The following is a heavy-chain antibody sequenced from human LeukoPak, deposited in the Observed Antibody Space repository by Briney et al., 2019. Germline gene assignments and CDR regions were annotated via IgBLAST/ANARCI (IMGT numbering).Heavy chain of an antibody. CDR1: GFTFNDYY. J-gene: IGHJ5*02. Sequence: GGSLRLSCAASGFTFNDYYMSWIRQAPGKGLEWLSYINVGGTNTHYADSVKGRFTISRDNAKKSLYLEMNNLRAEDTAVYYCATDGAGFDTWGQGVLVTVSS. V-gene: IGHV3-11*01. CDR2: INVGGTNT. CDR3: ATDGAGFDT.